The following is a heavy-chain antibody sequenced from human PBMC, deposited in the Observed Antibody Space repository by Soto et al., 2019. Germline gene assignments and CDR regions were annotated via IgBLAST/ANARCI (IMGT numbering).Heavy chain of an antibody. CDR3: AREYSKGLFDQ. J-gene: IGHJ4*02. Sequence: DSVKVSCKASGYSFTNYHLHWVRQAPGQGLEWMGFIFPGGGAAGYTQKFQGRLTVTMDTSTSTVYMDLSSLRSEDTAVYYCAREYSKGLFDQWGGGIQVPVSS. D-gene: IGHD6-13*01. CDR1: GYSFTNYH. CDR2: IFPGGGAA. V-gene: IGHV1-46*01.